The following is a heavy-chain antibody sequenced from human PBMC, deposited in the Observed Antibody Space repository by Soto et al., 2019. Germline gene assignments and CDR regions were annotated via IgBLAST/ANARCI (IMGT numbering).Heavy chain of an antibody. CDR2: INHSGST. Sequence: SVTLSLTCAVYGGYFSDYYWRCIGQPPGKGLEWIGEINHSGSTNYNPSLKSRVTISVDTSKNQFSLKLSSVTAADTAVYYCARAAVGANHYFDYWGQGTLVTVSS. D-gene: IGHD1-26*01. V-gene: IGHV4-34*01. CDR1: GGYFSDYY. CDR3: ARAAVGANHYFDY. J-gene: IGHJ4*02.